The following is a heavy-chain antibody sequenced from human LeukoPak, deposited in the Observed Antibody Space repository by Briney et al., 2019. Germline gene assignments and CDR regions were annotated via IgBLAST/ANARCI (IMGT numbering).Heavy chain of an antibody. CDR2: IYYSGST. V-gene: IGHV4-59*08. CDR3: ARQYPYSSSWYYFDY. J-gene: IGHJ4*02. CDR1: GGSISSYY. D-gene: IGHD6-13*01. Sequence: SETLSLTCTVSGGSISSYYWSWIRQPPGKGLEWIGYIYYSGSTNYNPSLKSRVTISVDTSKNQFSLKLSSVTAADTAVYYCARQYPYSSSWYYFDYWGQGTLVTVSS.